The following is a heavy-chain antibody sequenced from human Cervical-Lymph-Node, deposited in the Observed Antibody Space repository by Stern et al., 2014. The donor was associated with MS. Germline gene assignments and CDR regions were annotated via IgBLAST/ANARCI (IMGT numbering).Heavy chain of an antibody. CDR2: IYWDDDK. D-gene: IGHD1-1*01. CDR1: GFSLSTSGVR. V-gene: IGHV2-70*04. J-gene: IGHJ4*02. Sequence: SGPALVKPTQTLTLTCTFSGFSLSTSGVRVNWIRQPPGKALELLARIYWDDDKFYSTSLKTRLTLAKDTPKNQVVLTMTNMDPVDTATYYCARMLGTHIDYWGQGTLVTVSS. CDR3: ARMLGTHIDY.